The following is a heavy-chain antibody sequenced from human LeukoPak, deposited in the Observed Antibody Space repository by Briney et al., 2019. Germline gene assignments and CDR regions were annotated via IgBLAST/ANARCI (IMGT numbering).Heavy chain of an antibody. V-gene: IGHV3-33*01. CDR3: ARDQRGFSYSKYYFDL. Sequence: GGSLRLSCAASGFSFSSYGMHWVRQAPGKGLEWVAVIWYDGTNKYYADSVKGRFTISRDNSKNTLYLQMNSLRAEDTAVYYCARDQRGFSYSKYYFDLWGQGTLVTVSS. D-gene: IGHD5-18*01. CDR2: IWYDGTNK. J-gene: IGHJ4*02. CDR1: GFSFSSYG.